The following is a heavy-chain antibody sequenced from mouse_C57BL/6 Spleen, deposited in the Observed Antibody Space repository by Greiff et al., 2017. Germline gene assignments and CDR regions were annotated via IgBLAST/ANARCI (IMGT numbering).Heavy chain of an antibody. CDR1: GYAFSSYW. CDR2: IYPGDGDT. J-gene: IGHJ3*01. Sequence: VKLMESGAELVKPGASVKISCKASGYAFSSYWMNWVKQRPGKGLEWIGQIYPGDGDTNYNGKFKGKATLTADKSSSTAYMQLSSLTSEDSAVYFCARSGDGYYEGFAYWGQGTLVTVSA. CDR3: ARSGDGYYEGFAY. V-gene: IGHV1-80*01. D-gene: IGHD2-3*01.